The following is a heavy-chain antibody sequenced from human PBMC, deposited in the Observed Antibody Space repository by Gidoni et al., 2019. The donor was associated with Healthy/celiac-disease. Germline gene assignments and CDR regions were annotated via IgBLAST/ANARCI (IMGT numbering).Heavy chain of an antibody. CDR2: ISSSSSTI. CDR3: ARDRGYSYDGYYYGMDV. D-gene: IGHD5-18*01. V-gene: IGHV3-48*02. CDR1: GFTFSSSS. Sequence: EVQLVESGGGLVQPGGSLRLSCAASGFTFSSSSMNWVRQAPGKGLEWVSYISSSSSTIYYADSVKGRFTISRDNAKNSLYLQMNSLRDEDTAVYYCARDRGYSYDGYYYGMDVWGQGTTVTVSS. J-gene: IGHJ6*02.